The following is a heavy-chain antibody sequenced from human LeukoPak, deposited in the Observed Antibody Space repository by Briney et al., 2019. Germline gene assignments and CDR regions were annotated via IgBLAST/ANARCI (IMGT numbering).Heavy chain of an antibody. V-gene: IGHV3-74*01. CDR3: ARARGYGMDV. CDR1: GFIFSSYW. D-gene: IGHD3-10*01. J-gene: IGHJ6*02. Sequence: QPGGPLRLSCAASGFIFSSYWMHCVRQVPGKGLVWVSRINSDESSTNYAESVKGRFTISRDNAKNTLYLQMNSRRAEDTAVYYCARARGYGMDVWGQGTTVTVSS. CDR2: INSDESST.